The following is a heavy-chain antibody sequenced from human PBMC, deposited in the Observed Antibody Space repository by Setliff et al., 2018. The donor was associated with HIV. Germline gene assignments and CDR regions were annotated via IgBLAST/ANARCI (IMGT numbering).Heavy chain of an antibody. V-gene: IGHV1-24*01. Sequence: ASVKVSCKVSGNSRTESSMHWERQAPGKGLEWMGGFDPEDGETIYAQKFQCRVTMTEDTSTDTGYMELSSLRSEDTALYYCAIGTGFCSGGSCWGIWGQGTMVTVSS. CDR3: AIGTGFCSGGSCWGI. CDR1: GNSRTESS. D-gene: IGHD2-15*01. J-gene: IGHJ3*02. CDR2: FDPEDGET.